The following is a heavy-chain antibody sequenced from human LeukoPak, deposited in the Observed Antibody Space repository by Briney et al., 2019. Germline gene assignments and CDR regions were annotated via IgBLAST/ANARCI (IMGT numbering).Heavy chain of an antibody. D-gene: IGHD6-19*01. CDR3: ARVGEQWLVFFDY. CDR2: TYYSSKWYN. V-gene: IGHV6-1*01. J-gene: IGHJ4*02. Sequence: SQTLSLSFALSGDRVPSNSAAWNWVRQSPSRGLEWLGRTYYSSKWYNDYAVSVKSRITINPDTSKNQFSLQLNSVTPEDTAVYYCARVGEQWLVFFDYWGQGTLVTVSS. CDR1: GDRVPSNSAA.